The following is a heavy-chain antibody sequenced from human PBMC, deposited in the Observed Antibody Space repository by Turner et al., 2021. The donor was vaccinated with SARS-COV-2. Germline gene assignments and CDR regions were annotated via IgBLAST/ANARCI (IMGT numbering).Heavy chain of an antibody. D-gene: IGHD2-2*01. V-gene: IGHV4-39*01. Sequence: QLQLQESSPGLVKSSGTLSLTCTVSGDSLSGSVHYWAWIRQPPGKGLEWVGNIYFTGSANYNPSLRSRATILVDTSKNQFSLTLTSVTAADTAVYFCARQAETAEIPAAYFDLWGQGTLLTVSS. CDR3: ARQAETAEIPAAYFDL. CDR2: IYFTGSA. J-gene: IGHJ4*02. CDR1: GDSLSGSVHY.